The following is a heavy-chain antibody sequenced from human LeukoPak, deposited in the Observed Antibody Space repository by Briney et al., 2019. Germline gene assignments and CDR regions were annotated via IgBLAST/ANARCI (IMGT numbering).Heavy chain of an antibody. D-gene: IGHD6-19*01. Sequence: GGSLRLSCTASGFTFGDYAMSWVRQAPGKGLEWVGFIRSKAYGGTTEYAASVKGRFTISRDDSKSIAYLQMNSLRDEDTAVYYCARDHVAVDPWGQGTLVTVSS. CDR2: IRSKAYGGTT. V-gene: IGHV3-49*04. J-gene: IGHJ5*02. CDR3: ARDHVAVDP. CDR1: GFTFGDYA.